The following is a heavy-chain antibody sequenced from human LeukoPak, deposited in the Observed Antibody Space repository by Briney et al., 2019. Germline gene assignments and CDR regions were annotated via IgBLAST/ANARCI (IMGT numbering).Heavy chain of an antibody. CDR3: ARYPTQNAFDI. CDR1: GGSISSGGYS. Sequence: SETLSLTCAVSGGSISSGGYSWSWIRQPPGKGLEWIGYIYHSGSTYYNPSLKSRVTISVDRSKNQFSLKLSSVTAADTAVYYCARYPTQNAFDIWGQGTMVTVSS. V-gene: IGHV4-30-2*01. CDR2: IYHSGST. J-gene: IGHJ3*02.